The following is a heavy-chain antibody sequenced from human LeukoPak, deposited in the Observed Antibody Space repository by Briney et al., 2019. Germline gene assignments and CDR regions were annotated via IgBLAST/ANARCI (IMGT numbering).Heavy chain of an antibody. CDR1: GYIFISYA. Sequence: ASVKVSCKASGYIFISYAMRWVRQAPGQRLEWMGWINAGNGNTKYSQKFQGRVTITRDTSASTVYMELSSLRSEDTAVYYCARHRPRRGDTADYWGQGTPVTVSS. CDR2: INAGNGNT. D-gene: IGHD5-18*01. CDR3: ARHRPRRGDTADY. V-gene: IGHV1-3*01. J-gene: IGHJ4*02.